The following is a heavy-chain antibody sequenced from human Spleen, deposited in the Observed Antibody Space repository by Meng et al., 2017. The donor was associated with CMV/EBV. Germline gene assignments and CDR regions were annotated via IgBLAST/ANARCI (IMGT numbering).Heavy chain of an antibody. D-gene: IGHD6-13*01. Sequence: SRDSVSCSRAAWNWIRQSPSRGLEWLGRTYYRSEWYNDYTVSVKSRITINPDTSKNQFSLQLNSVTPEDTAVYFCARYIPATGTFDYWGQGTLVTVSS. CDR3: ARYIPATGTFDY. J-gene: IGHJ4*02. V-gene: IGHV6-1*01. CDR2: TYYRSEWYN. CDR1: RDSVSCSRAA.